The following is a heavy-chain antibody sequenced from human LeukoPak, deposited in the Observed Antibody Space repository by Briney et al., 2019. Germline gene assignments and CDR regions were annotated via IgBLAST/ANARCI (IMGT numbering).Heavy chain of an antibody. CDR1: GYSFTNYW. Sequence: GESLKISCKSSGYSFTNYWIGWVRQMPGKGLEWMGIIYPGDSDTRYSPSFQGQVTISADRSISTAYLQWSSLEASDTAMYYCARQRHDSCGPYYYYGLDVWGQGTTVTVSS. CDR2: IYPGDSDT. J-gene: IGHJ6*02. V-gene: IGHV5-51*01. CDR3: ARQRHDSCGPYYYYGLDV. D-gene: IGHD3-22*01.